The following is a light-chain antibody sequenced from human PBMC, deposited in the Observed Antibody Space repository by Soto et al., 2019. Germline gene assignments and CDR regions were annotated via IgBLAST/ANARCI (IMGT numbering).Light chain of an antibody. CDR3: HQYTSHWT. J-gene: IGKJ1*01. V-gene: IGKV1-5*03. CDR1: QGISNR. CDR2: QAS. Sequence: DVQMTQSPSTLSASVGDRVTITCRASQGISNRLAWYQQKPGKAPKLLIYQASSLKSGVPSRFDGSGSGTEFTLTITSLQPDDFATYHCHQYTSHWTFGQETKVDSK.